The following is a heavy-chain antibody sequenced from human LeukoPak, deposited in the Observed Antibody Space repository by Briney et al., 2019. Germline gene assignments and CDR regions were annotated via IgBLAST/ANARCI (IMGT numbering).Heavy chain of an antibody. J-gene: IGHJ4*02. Sequence: SSETLSLTCTVSGGSISDYYWSWIRQPPGKELEWIGYINYSGSTNYNPSLKSRVTISEDTSKNQYSLKLNSVTAADTAVYYCARSPTKRVTEDYWGQGTLVTVSS. CDR2: INYSGST. V-gene: IGHV4-59*01. CDR1: GGSISDYY. D-gene: IGHD5-18*01. CDR3: ARSPTKRVTEDY.